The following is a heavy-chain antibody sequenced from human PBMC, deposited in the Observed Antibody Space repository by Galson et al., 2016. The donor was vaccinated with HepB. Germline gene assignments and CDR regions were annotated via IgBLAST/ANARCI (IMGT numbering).Heavy chain of an antibody. CDR3: AREDCSAGSCHSGVGY. D-gene: IGHD2-15*01. V-gene: IGHV3-21*01. CDR1: GFTFSSYS. Sequence: LRLSCAASGFTFSSYSMNWVRQAPGKGLEWVSSISSISTHIYYADSVKARFTISRDNAKNSLFLEMNSLRADDTAVYYCAREDCSAGSCHSGVGYWGQGTLVTVSS. CDR2: ISSISTHI. J-gene: IGHJ4*02.